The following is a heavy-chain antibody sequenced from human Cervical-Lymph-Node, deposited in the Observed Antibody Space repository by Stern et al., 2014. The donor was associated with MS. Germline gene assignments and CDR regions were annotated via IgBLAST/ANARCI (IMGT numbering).Heavy chain of an antibody. Sequence: QITLKESGPTLVKPTQTLTLTCTFSGFSLTTTGVAVGWIRQPPGKALEWLGVIYWDDDKDYSPSLENRLTITKDTSKNQVVLTMTNVDPVDTATYYCAHRRRYYDVDAYQNWFEPWGQGTLVTVSS. V-gene: IGHV2-5*02. CDR1: GFSLTTTGVA. CDR2: IYWDDDK. J-gene: IGHJ5*02. D-gene: IGHD3-22*01. CDR3: AHRRRYYDVDAYQNWFEP.